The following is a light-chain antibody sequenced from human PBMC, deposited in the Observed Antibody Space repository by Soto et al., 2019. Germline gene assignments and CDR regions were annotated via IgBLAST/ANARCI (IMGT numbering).Light chain of an antibody. CDR1: TSDIGASNF. CDR3: LSYKNDDTFV. Sequence: QSVLTQPPSVSGSPGQSITVSCTGTTSDIGASNFVSWYQHLPGRAPKLIIFEATHRPSGVSDRFSGSKAGITASLTISGLQADDEAEYFCLSYKNDDTFVFGTGTKLTVL. V-gene: IGLV2-14*01. J-gene: IGLJ1*01. CDR2: EAT.